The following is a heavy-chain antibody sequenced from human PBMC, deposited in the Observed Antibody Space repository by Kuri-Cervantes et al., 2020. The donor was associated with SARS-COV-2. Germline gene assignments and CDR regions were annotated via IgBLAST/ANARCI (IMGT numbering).Heavy chain of an antibody. V-gene: IGHV3-23*01. CDR1: GFTLRSYA. Sequence: GGSLRLSCAASGFTLRSYAMTWVRQAPGKGLEWVSVISGSGETIHYADSVQGRFTISRDNSKKMLYLQMKSLRAEDTATYYCALEIMSFFGMDVWGQGTTVTVSS. J-gene: IGHJ6*02. CDR2: ISGSGETI. CDR3: ALEIMSFFGMDV. D-gene: IGHD2-8*01.